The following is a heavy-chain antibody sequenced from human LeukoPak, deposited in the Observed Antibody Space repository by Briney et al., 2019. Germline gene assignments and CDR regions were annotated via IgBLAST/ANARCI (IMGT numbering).Heavy chain of an antibody. CDR1: GFTFSSYS. CDR3: ARDPPLEWELPHENPFDY. CDR2: ISSSSSYI. V-gene: IGHV3-21*01. Sequence: GGSLRLSCAASGFTFSSYSMNWVRQAPGKGLEWVSSISSSSSYIYYADSVKGRFTISRDNAKNSLYLQMNSLRAEDTAVYYCARDPPLEWELPHENPFDYWGQGTLVTVSS. D-gene: IGHD1-26*01. J-gene: IGHJ4*02.